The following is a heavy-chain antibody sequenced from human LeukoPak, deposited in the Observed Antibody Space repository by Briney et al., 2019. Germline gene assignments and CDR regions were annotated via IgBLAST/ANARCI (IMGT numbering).Heavy chain of an antibody. V-gene: IGHV3-48*01. CDR2: TGSIGSTI. CDR1: GFSFNIYS. J-gene: IGHJ4*02. CDR3: ARVGGRGIDY. Sequence: GGSLRHSCSASGFSFNIYSMSWVRQSPGKGLEWIAYTGSIGSTIHYADSVKGRFTISRDNAKKSLFLQTDTLRGDDTAVYYCARVGGRGIDYWGQGSLVLVSS.